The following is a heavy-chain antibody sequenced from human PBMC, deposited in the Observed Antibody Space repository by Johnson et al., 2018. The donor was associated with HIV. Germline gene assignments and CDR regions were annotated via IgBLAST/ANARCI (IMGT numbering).Heavy chain of an antibody. Sequence: EQLVESGGGLVKPGGSLRLSCAASGFTFSDYYMSWIRQAPGKGLEWVANIKQDGSEKYYVDSVKGRFTISRDNSKNTLYLQMNSLKTEDTAVYYCTTGLYWNDAFDIWGQGTMVTVSS. J-gene: IGHJ3*02. D-gene: IGHD1-1*01. CDR2: IKQDGSEK. CDR1: GFTFSDYY. CDR3: TTGLYWNDAFDI. V-gene: IGHV3-7*03.